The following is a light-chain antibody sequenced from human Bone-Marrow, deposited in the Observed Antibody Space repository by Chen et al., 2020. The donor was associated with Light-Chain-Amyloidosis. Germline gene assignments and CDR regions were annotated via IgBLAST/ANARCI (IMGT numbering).Light chain of an antibody. CDR3: QSYQGSSQGV. Sequence: NFMLTKPHSVSESPGKTAIISCTRSSGSIATNYVQWYQQRPGSSPTTVIYEDDQRPSGVPDRFSGSIDRSSNSASLTISGLKTEDEADYYCQSYQGSSQGVFGGGTKLTVL. J-gene: IGLJ3*02. V-gene: IGLV6-57*01. CDR2: EDD. CDR1: SGSIATNY.